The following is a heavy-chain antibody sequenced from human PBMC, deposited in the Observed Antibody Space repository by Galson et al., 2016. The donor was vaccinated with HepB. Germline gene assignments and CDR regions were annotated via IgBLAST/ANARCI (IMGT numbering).Heavy chain of an antibody. CDR2: ISTRRTT. CDR1: GFVFSNFG. J-gene: IGHJ4*02. Sequence: SLRLSCAASGFVFSNFGLSWVRQVPGKGLEWVASISTRRTTYYSDSVQGRFTISRDNSNNTLYLQMNSLRAEDAAVYYCAKERLVRRIFDHWGQGTLLTVSS. V-gene: IGHV3-23*01. CDR3: AKERLVRRIFDH. D-gene: IGHD1-1*01.